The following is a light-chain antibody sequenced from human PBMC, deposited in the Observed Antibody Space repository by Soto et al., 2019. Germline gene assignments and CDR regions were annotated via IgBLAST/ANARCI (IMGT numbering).Light chain of an antibody. CDR2: GAS. CDR3: QQYGSSPET. Sequence: EIVMTQSPATVSGAPGEGASLAWVASQSVSSNLAWYQQKPGQAPRLLIYGASSRATGIPDRFSGSGSGTDFTLTISRLEPEDFAVYYCQQYGSSPETFGQGTKVDI. CDR1: QSVSSN. V-gene: IGKV3-20*01. J-gene: IGKJ1*01.